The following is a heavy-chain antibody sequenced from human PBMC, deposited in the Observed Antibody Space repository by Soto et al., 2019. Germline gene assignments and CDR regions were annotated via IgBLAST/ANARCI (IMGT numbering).Heavy chain of an antibody. Sequence: FCTSSGDTFTTYDVNWVRKATGHGLGWLGWINPNSGNIGYAQRFQGRVTMTGDTAIRTAYMEVSSLRSADTAVYYCARGRASGSYYLLDYWGQGTVVTVSS. CDR3: ARGRASGSYYLLDY. J-gene: IGHJ4*02. CDR2: INPNSGNI. V-gene: IGHV1-8*01. CDR1: GDTFTTYD. D-gene: IGHD3-10*01.